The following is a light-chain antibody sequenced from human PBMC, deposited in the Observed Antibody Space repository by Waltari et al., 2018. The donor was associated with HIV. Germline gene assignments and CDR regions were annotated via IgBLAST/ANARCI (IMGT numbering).Light chain of an antibody. CDR3: QQYERIPLT. V-gene: IGKV1-33*01. Sequence: DIQMTQSPSSLSASVGDRVTITCQASQDLGYRLNWYQQKPGKAPKLLLHDASKLQTGVPQRVSGSGSGTEFTFTISSLLPEDIATYSCQQYERIPLTFGGGTKVEI. CDR1: QDLGYR. CDR2: DAS. J-gene: IGKJ4*01.